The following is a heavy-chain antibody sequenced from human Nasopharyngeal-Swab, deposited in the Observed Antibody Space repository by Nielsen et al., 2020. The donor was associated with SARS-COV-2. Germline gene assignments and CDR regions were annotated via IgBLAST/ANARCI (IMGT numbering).Heavy chain of an antibody. CDR1: GGSISSYY. D-gene: IGHD3-22*01. V-gene: IGHV4-59*01. J-gene: IGHJ5*02. CDR3: ARDRGYYDSSGPHNWFDP. Sequence: SETLSLTCTVSGGSISSYYWSWIRQPPGKGLEWIGYIYYSGSTNYNPSLKSRVTISVDTSKNQFSLKLSSVTAADTAVYYCARDRGYYDSSGPHNWFDPWGQGTLVTVS. CDR2: IYYSGST.